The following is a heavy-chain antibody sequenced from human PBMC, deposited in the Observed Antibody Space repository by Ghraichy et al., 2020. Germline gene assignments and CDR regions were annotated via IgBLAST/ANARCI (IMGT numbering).Heavy chain of an antibody. CDR1: SDSFTFYY. CDR2: VYYTGST. CDR3: ARAMAGDFDY. J-gene: IGHJ4*02. Sequence: LSLSCNVSSDSFTFYYWHWIRQTPGKGLEWIGQVYYTGSTNYSPSLNSRVAISIDTSKTHLYLSLRSVTAADTAVYYCARAMAGDFDYWGQGILVTVSS. V-gene: IGHV4-59*01. D-gene: IGHD6-19*01.